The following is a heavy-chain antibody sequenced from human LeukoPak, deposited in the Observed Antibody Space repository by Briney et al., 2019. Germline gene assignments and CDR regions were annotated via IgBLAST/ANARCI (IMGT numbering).Heavy chain of an antibody. J-gene: IGHJ6*03. CDR2: IYTSGST. CDR1: GGSISSYY. V-gene: IGHV4-4*07. D-gene: IGHD3-16*01. CDR3: AREPTGDPDYYYYYYMDV. Sequence: SETLSLTCTVSGGSISSYYWSWIRQPAGKGLEWIGRIYTSGSTNYNPSLKSRVTMSVDTSKNQFSLKLSSVTAADTAVYYCAREPTGDPDYYYYYYMDVWGKGTTVTVSS.